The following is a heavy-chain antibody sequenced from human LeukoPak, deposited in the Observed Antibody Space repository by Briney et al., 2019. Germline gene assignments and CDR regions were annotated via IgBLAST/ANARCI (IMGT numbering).Heavy chain of an antibody. V-gene: IGHV3-74*01. D-gene: IGHD4-17*01. J-gene: IGHJ3*02. CDR1: GFTFSSYW. CDR2: INSDESGT. Sequence: GGSLRLSCAASGFTFSSYWMHWVRQAPGKGLVWVSRINSDESGTTYADSVKGRFTISRDNAKNTLYLQMNSLRAEDTAVYYCARDLLTVPRAFDIWGQGTMVTVSS. CDR3: ARDLLTVPRAFDI.